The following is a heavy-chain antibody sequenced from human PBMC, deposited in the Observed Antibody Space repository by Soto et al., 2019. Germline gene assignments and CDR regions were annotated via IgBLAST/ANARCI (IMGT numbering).Heavy chain of an antibody. CDR3: ARDSSGYYHFDS. V-gene: IGHV4-31*02. CDR1: CCLLSQGGYF. Sequence: SGNLFLHWPFSCCLLSQGGYFFNLVRQHPGKGLEWIGYIYYSGSTYYNPSLKSRVTISVDTSKNQFSLKLTSVTAADTAVYYCARDSSGYYHFDSWGQGTLVTVSS. CDR2: IYYSGST. J-gene: IGHJ4*02. D-gene: IGHD3-22*01.